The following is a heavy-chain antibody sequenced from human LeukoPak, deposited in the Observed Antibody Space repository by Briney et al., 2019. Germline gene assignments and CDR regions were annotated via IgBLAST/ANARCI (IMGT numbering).Heavy chain of an antibody. CDR3: ARGDYYYDTSGYPDHFDY. CDR1: VFPFSSYS. D-gene: IGHD3-22*01. V-gene: IGHV3-21*01. Sequence: PGGSLRLSCAASVFPFSSYSMNWVPQAPGKGVEWVSSISSSSSYIYYAHWVRRRFTISRDNAKNSLYLQMTSLRAEDTVVYYCARGDYYYDTSGYPDHFDYWGQGTLVTVSS. CDR2: ISSSSSYI. J-gene: IGHJ4*02.